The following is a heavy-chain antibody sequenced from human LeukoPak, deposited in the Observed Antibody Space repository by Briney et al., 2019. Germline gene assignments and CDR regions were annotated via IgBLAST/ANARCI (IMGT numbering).Heavy chain of an antibody. J-gene: IGHJ6*02. CDR1: GGTFSSYA. CDR2: IIPIFGTA. Sequence: SVKVSCKASGGTFSSYAISWVRQAPGQGLEWMGGIIPIFGTANYARKFQGRVTITADESTSTAYMELSSLRSEDAAVYYCARADIVVVPAAMGYYYGMDVWGQGTTVTVSS. D-gene: IGHD2-2*01. CDR3: ARADIVVVPAAMGYYYGMDV. V-gene: IGHV1-69*01.